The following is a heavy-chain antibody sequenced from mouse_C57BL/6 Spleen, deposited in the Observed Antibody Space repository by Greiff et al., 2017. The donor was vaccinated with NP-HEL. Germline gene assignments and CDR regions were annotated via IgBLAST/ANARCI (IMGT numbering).Heavy chain of an antibody. CDR1: GYTFTSYW. CDR3: ARWHYGSSSYAMDY. D-gene: IGHD1-1*01. CDR2: IYPGSGST. J-gene: IGHJ4*01. Sequence: QVQLQQPGAELVKPGASVKMSCKASGYTFTSYWITWVKQRPGQGLEWIGDIYPGSGSTNYNEKFKSKATLTVDTSSSTAYMQLSSLTSEDSAVYYCARWHYGSSSYAMDYWGQGTSVTVSS. V-gene: IGHV1-55*01.